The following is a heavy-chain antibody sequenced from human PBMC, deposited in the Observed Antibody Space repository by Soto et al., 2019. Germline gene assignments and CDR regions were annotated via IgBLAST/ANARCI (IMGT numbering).Heavy chain of an antibody. CDR2: INAGNGNT. D-gene: IGHD6-19*01. V-gene: IGHV1-3*01. CDR3: ARAVAVPADFDF. CDR1: GYTFTGYA. Sequence: ASVKVSCKASGYTFTGYAMHWVRQAPGQRLEWMGWINAGNGNTKYSQKFQGRVTITRDTSASTAYMGLSSLRSEDTAVYYCARAVAVPADFDFWGQGTLVTVSS. J-gene: IGHJ4*02.